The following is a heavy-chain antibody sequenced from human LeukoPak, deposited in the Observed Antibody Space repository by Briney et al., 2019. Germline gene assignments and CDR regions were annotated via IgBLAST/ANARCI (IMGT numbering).Heavy chain of an antibody. D-gene: IGHD4-17*01. J-gene: IGHJ4*02. CDR3: AKSVESAVTTNPYFDY. V-gene: IGHV3-23*01. CDR2: ISGSGGST. CDR1: GFTFSSYA. Sequence: GGSLRLSCAASGFTFSSYAMSWVRQAPGKGLEWVSAISGSGGSTYYADSVKGRFTISRDNSKNTLYLQMNSLRAEDTAVYYCAKSVESAVTTNPYFDYWGQGTLVTVSS.